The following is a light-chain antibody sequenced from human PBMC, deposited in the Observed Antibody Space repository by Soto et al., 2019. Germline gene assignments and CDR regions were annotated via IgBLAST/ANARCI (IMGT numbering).Light chain of an antibody. CDR3: EHSDLGRT. Sequence: IPMTHSSSPPLYCVGATVTITGRASQSIRRYLNWYKQKTGKXPXXXIYDAYSLQSGVPSRFSGSGYGTDFTLTRRRLQTEDSATYSCEHSDLGRTFGEGTKVEI. V-gene: IGKV1-39*01. CDR1: QSIRRY. CDR2: DAY. J-gene: IGKJ4*02.